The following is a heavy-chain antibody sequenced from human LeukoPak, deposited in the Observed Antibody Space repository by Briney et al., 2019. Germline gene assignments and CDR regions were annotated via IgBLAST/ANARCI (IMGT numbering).Heavy chain of an antibody. Sequence: GGSLRLSCAASGFTFSSYSMNWVRQAPAKGLEWVSSISSSSSYIYYADSVKGRFTISRDNAKNSLYLQMHSLRAEDTAVYYCARDGGCCSAAGTENWFDPWGQGTLVTVSS. CDR3: ARDGGCCSAAGTENWFDP. CDR2: ISSSSSYI. V-gene: IGHV3-21*01. J-gene: IGHJ5*02. CDR1: GFTFSSYS. D-gene: IGHD6-13*01.